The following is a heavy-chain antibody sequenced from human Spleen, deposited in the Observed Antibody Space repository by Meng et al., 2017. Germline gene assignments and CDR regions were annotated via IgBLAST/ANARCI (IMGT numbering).Heavy chain of an antibody. CDR1: GGSISGYY. J-gene: IGHJ4*02. CDR2: IDNSGST. CDR3: ARSPTTMAHDFDY. V-gene: IGHV4-59*12. Sequence: SETLSLTCTVSGGSISGYYWSWIRQPPGKGLEWIGYIDNSGSTNYNPSLKSRVTVSVDTSKNQFSLKLSSVTAADSAVYYCARSPTTMAHDFDYWGQGTLVTVSS. D-gene: IGHD4-11*01.